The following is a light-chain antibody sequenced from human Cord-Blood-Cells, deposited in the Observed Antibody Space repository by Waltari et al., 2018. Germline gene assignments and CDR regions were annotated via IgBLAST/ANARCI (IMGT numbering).Light chain of an antibody. CDR3: QQSYSTPFT. CDR1: QSISSY. CDR2: AAS. J-gene: IGKJ3*01. V-gene: IGKV1-39*01. Sequence: DIQITQSPSSLSASARDRFTITCRASQSISSYLNWYQQKPGKAPKLLIYAASSLQSGVPSRFSGSGSGTDFTLTISSLQPEDFATYYCQQSYSTPFTFGPGTKVDIK.